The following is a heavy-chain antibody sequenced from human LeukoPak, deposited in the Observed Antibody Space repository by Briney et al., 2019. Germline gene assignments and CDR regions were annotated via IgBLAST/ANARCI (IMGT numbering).Heavy chain of an antibody. CDR3: AKGRCSGVGCDSFHS. CDR2: ISDDSSFT. CDR1: GLRFRSYA. D-gene: IGHD2-15*01. V-gene: IGHV3-23*01. Sequence: GSLRPSCVASGLRFRSYAMNWVRQAPGKGLECISTISDDSSFTYYADSVKGRSAISRDDSKNTLYLQMNNLKVEDTAVYYCAKGRCSGVGCDSFHSWGQGALVTVSS. J-gene: IGHJ4*02.